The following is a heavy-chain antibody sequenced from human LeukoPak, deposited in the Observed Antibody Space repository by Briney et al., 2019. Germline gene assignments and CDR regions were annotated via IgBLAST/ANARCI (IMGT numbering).Heavy chain of an antibody. J-gene: IGHJ4*02. CDR1: GGTFSSYA. CDR3: ARAGVAARLTPFDY. CDR2: IIPIFGTA. Sequence: PSVKVSCKASGGTFSSYAISWVRQAPGQGLEWMGGIIPIFGTANYAQKVQGRVTITADESTSTAYMELSSLRSEDTAVYYCARAGVAARLTPFDYWGQGTLVTVSS. V-gene: IGHV1-69*13. D-gene: IGHD6-6*01.